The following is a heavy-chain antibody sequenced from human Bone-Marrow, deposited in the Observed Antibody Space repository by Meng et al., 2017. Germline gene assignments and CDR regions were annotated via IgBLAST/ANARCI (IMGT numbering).Heavy chain of an antibody. J-gene: IGHJ5*02. CDR2: INPNSGGT. CDR3: ARGHYYDTLGGWFDP. CDR1: GYTFTGYY. Sequence: ASVKVSCKASGYTFTGYYMHWVRQAPGQGLEWMGWINPNSGGTNYAQKFQGRVTMTRDTSISTAYMELSSLRSEDTAVYYCARGHYYDTLGGWFDPWGQGTLVTVSS. V-gene: IGHV1-2*02. D-gene: IGHD3-22*01.